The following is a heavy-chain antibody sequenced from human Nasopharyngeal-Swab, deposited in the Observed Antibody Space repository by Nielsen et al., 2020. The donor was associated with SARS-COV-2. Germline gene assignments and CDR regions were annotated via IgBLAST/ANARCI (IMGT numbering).Heavy chain of an antibody. D-gene: IGHD6-19*01. CDR3: AKGAVGGAVAGTQYFQH. CDR1: GFTFSSYS. V-gene: IGHV3-21*04. J-gene: IGHJ1*01. Sequence: GESLKISCAASGFTFSSYSMNWVRQAPGKGLEWVSSISSSSRYIYDADSVKGRFTISRDNAKNTLYLQLNSLRAEDTAVYYCAKGAVGGAVAGTQYFQHWGQGTQVTVSS. CDR2: ISSSSRYI.